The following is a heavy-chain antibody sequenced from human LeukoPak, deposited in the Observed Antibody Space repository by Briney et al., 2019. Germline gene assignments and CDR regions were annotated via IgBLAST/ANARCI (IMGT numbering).Heavy chain of an antibody. Sequence: GASVKVSCKASGYTFTCYGISWVRQAPGQGLEWMGWISACNGNTNYAQKLQGRVTMTTDTSTSTAYMELRSLRSDDTAVYYCARVGGYYYDSSGSDYWGQGTLVTVSS. V-gene: IGHV1-18*01. CDR1: GYTFTCYG. J-gene: IGHJ4*02. D-gene: IGHD3-22*01. CDR3: ARVGGYYYDSSGSDY. CDR2: ISACNGNT.